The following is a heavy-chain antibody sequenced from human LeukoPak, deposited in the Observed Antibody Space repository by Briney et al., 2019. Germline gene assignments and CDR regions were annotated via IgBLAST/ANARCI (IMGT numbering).Heavy chain of an antibody. Sequence: SQTLSLTCTVSGGSISCGSYYWSWIRQPAGKGLEWIGRIYTSGSTNYNPSLKSRVTISVDTSKNQFSLKLSSVTAADTAVYYCARLAAGYSSSCFDYWGQGTLVTVSS. J-gene: IGHJ4*02. D-gene: IGHD6-13*01. CDR1: GGSISCGSYY. V-gene: IGHV4-61*02. CDR2: IYTSGST. CDR3: ARLAAGYSSSCFDY.